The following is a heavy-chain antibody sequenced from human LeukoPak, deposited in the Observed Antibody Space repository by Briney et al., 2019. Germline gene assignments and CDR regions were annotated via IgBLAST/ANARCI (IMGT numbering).Heavy chain of an antibody. D-gene: IGHD1-26*01. CDR2: ISWNSGSI. CDR1: GFTFDDYA. V-gene: IGHV3-9*01. J-gene: IGHJ4*02. CDR3: ARTIVGATFDY. Sequence: GGSLRLSCAASGFTFDDYAMHWVRQAPGKGLEWVSGISWNSGSIGYADTVKGRFTISRDNAKNSLYLQMNSLRAEDTALYYCARTIVGATFDYWGQGTLVTVSS.